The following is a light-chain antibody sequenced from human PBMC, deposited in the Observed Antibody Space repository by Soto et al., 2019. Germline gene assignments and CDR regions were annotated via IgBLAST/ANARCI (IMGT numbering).Light chain of an antibody. CDR2: GAS. V-gene: IGKV1-5*01. Sequence: DIQMTQSPSTLSASVGDRVTITCRASQNINNWLAWFQQKPGEAPKVLIFGASTLDSGVPSRFSGSGSGTEFTLTISSLQPDDFATYYCQLHNGCFGQGTKVEVK. CDR1: QNINNW. CDR3: QLHNGC. J-gene: IGKJ1*01.